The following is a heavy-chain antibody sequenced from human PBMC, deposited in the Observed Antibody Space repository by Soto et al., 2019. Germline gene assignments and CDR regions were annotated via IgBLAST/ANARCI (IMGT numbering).Heavy chain of an antibody. CDR3: ASKGVPAAYYFDY. Sequence: GGSLRLSCAASGFTFSSYWMSWVRQAPGKGLEWVANIKQDGSEKYYVDSVKGRFTISRDNAKNSLYLQMNSLRAEATAVYYCASKGVPAAYYFDYWGQGTLVTVSS. J-gene: IGHJ4*02. CDR2: IKQDGSEK. D-gene: IGHD2-2*01. CDR1: GFTFSSYW. V-gene: IGHV3-7*01.